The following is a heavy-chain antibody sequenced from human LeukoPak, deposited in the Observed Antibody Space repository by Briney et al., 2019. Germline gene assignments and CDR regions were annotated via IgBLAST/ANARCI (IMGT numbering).Heavy chain of an antibody. CDR2: IRDSGEP. V-gene: IGHV3-66*03. J-gene: IGHJ5*02. D-gene: IGHD4-17*01. CDR1: GFNVSNYY. CDR3: ARDRAVTQDWVEFDP. Sequence: GGSLRLSCAGSGFNVSNYYMSWVRQAPGKGLEWVSLIRDSGEPFYADSVRGRFTVSRDNSKNTMHLQMNRLRVEDTAVYFCARDRAVTQDWVEFDPWGQGTLVTVSS.